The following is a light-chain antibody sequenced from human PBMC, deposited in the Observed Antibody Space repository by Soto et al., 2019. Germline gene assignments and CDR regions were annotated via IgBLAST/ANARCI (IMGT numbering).Light chain of an antibody. J-gene: IGLJ1*01. CDR1: SSDVGGYNY. V-gene: IGLV2-14*01. CDR2: EVS. Sequence: QSVLTQPASVSGSPGQSITISCTGTSSDVGGYNYVSWYQQHPGKAPKLMIYEVSNRPSGICNRFSGSKSGNTASLTISGLQAEDEADYYCISYTSGSTLYVFGTGTQVTVL. CDR3: ISYTSGSTLYV.